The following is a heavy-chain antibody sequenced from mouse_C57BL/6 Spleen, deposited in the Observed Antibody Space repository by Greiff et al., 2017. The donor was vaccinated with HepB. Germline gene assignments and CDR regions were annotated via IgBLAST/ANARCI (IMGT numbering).Heavy chain of an antibody. CDR2: ISSGGSYT. D-gene: IGHD2-5*01. V-gene: IGHV5-6*01. CDR1: GFTFSSYG. J-gene: IGHJ3*01. CDR3: ARHAYYSNPWFAY. Sequence: EVQGVESGGDLVKPGGSLKLSCAASGFTFSSYGMSWVRQTPDKRLEWVATISSGGSYTYYPDSVKGRFTISRDNAKNTLYLQMSSLKSEDTAMYYCARHAYYSNPWFAYWGQGTLVTVSA.